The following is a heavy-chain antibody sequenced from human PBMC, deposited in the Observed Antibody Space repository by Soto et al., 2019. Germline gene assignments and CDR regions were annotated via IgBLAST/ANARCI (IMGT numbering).Heavy chain of an antibody. D-gene: IGHD3-10*01. CDR2: VKSKNSGGTT. V-gene: IGHV3-15*07. CDR3: STGNYGSLGI. J-gene: IGHJ4*02. Sequence: EVQLVESGGGLVKSGGSLRLSCAASGFNFNIAWMNWVRQAPGEGLEWVGRVKSKNSGGTTEYAAPVKTRFTISRDDSKNMMYLQMNSLKTEDTAVYYCSTGNYGSLGIWGQGTLVTVSS. CDR1: GFNFNIAW.